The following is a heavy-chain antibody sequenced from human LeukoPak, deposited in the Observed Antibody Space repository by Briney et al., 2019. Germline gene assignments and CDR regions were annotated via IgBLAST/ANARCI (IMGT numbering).Heavy chain of an antibody. V-gene: IGHV1-18*01. CDR2: ISAYNGNT. CDR3: ARDLSGYSYGHAPYYYYGMDV. Sequence: ASVKVSCKASGYTFTSYGISWVRQAPGQGLEWMGWISAYNGNTNYAQKLQGRVTMTTDTSTSTAYMELRSLRSDDTAVYYCARDLSGYSYGHAPYYYYGMDVWGQGTTVTVSS. J-gene: IGHJ6*02. CDR1: GYTFTSYG. D-gene: IGHD5-18*01.